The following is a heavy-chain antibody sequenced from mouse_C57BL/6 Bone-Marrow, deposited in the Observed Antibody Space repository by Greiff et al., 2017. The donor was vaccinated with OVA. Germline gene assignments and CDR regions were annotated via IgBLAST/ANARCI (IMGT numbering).Heavy chain of an antibody. V-gene: IGHV5-17*01. CDR3: ARDSAGYYAMDY. Sequence: EVKLQESGGGLVKPGGSLKLSCAASGFTFSDYGMHWVRQAPEKGLEWVAYISSGSSTIYYADTVKGRFTISRDNAKNTLFLQMTSLRSEDTAMYDCARDSAGYYAMDYWGQGTSVTVSS. J-gene: IGHJ4*01. D-gene: IGHD3-2*02. CDR2: ISSGSSTI. CDR1: GFTFSDYG.